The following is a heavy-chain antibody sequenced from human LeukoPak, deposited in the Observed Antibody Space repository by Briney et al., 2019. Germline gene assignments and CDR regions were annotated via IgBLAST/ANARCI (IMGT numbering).Heavy chain of an antibody. V-gene: IGHV3-23*01. CDR2: ISGSGGST. CDR1: GFIFRNHA. D-gene: IGHD5-12*01. Sequence: GGSLRLSCGASGFIFRNHAMHWVRQAPGKGLEWVSAISGSGGSTYYADSVKGRFTISRDNSKNTLYLQMNSLRAEDTAVYYCAKPYEANPPSFDPWGQGTLVTVSS. CDR3: AKPYEANPPSFDP. J-gene: IGHJ5*02.